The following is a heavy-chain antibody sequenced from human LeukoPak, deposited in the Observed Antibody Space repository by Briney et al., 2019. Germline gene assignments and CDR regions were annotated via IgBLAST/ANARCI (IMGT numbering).Heavy chain of an antibody. V-gene: IGHV1-2*06. CDR3: ARGRLVYVELGLRFDY. CDR2: INPNSGGT. CDR1: GYTFTGYY. Sequence: ASVKVSCKASGYTFTGYYMHWVRQAPGQGLEWMGRINPNSGGTNYAQKFQGRVTMTRDTSISTAYMELSRLRSDDTAVSYCARGRLVYVELGLRFDYWGQGTLVTVSS. J-gene: IGHJ4*02. D-gene: IGHD2-21*02.